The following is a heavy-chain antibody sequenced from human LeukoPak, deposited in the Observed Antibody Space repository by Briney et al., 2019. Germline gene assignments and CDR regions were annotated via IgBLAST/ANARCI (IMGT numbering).Heavy chain of an antibody. D-gene: IGHD3-9*01. V-gene: IGHV3-7*01. CDR3: TRATGWYPDY. Sequence: GGSLRLSCAASGFSFSNYWVSWVRQAPGKGLEWVANIKHDGIEMNYADSAKGRFTISRDNAKNSLYLQMTSLRAEDTALYYCTRATGWYPDYWGQGTLITVSS. J-gene: IGHJ4*02. CDR2: IKHDGIEM. CDR1: GFSFSNYW.